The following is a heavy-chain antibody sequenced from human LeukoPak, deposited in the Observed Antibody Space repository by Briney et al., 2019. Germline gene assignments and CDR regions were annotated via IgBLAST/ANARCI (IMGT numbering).Heavy chain of an antibody. CDR3: ARGYIVVVPTSAQNNWFDP. Sequence: SSETLSLTCTVSGYSISSGYYWSWIRQPPGKGLEWIGYIYHSGSTYYNPSLKSRVTISVDRSKNQFSLKLSSVTAADTAVYYCARGYIVVVPTSAQNNWFDPWGQGTLVTVSS. CDR2: IYHSGST. J-gene: IGHJ5*02. D-gene: IGHD2-2*01. CDR1: GYSISSGYY. V-gene: IGHV4-38-2*02.